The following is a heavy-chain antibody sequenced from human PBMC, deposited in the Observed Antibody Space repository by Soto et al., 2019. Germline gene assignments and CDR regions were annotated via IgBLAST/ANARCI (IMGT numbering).Heavy chain of an antibody. D-gene: IGHD6-13*01. V-gene: IGHV1-69*01. Sequence: QVQMVQSGAEVKKPGSSVKVSCKASGGTFSSYAISWVRKAPGPGLEWMGGSIPIFGTANYAQQFQGRGTITEDESTSTAYMELSSLRCEGTAVYYCARDMAAAGMGLVVHYYYYGGMAVWCQGTTVTVS. CDR1: GGTFSSYA. J-gene: IGHJ6*02. CDR3: ARDMAAAGMGLVVHYYYYGGMAV. CDR2: SIPIFGTA.